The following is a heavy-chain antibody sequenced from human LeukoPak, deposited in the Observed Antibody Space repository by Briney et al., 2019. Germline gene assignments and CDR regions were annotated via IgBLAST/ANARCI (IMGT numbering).Heavy chain of an antibody. CDR2: IWYDGSNK. Sequence: PGRSLRLSCAASGFTFSSYGMHWVRQAPGKGLEWVAVIWYDGSNKYYADSVKGRFTISRDNSKNTLYLQMNSLSAEDTALYYCAKDANYYYYYMDVWGKGTTVTVSS. CDR1: GFTFSSYG. D-gene: IGHD2-15*01. CDR3: AKDANYYYYYMDV. J-gene: IGHJ6*03. V-gene: IGHV3-33*06.